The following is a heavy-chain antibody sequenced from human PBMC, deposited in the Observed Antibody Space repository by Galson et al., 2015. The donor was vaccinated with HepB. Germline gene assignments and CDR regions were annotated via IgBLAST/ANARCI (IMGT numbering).Heavy chain of an antibody. CDR2: ISAYNDNT. CDR3: ARDRYCSTNSCYTAHFDI. V-gene: IGHV1-18*01. D-gene: IGHD2-2*02. Sequence: SVKVSCKASGYTFINYDISWLRQAPGQGPEWMGWISAYNDNTNYAQKLQGRVTMTTDTSTSTAYMELRSLRSDDTAVYYCARDRYCSTNSCYTAHFDIWGQGTLVTVSS. CDR1: GYTFINYD. J-gene: IGHJ3*02.